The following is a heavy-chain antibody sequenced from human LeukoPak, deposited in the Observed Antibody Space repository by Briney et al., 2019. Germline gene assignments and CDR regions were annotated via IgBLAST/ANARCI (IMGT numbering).Heavy chain of an antibody. D-gene: IGHD2-21*01. Sequence: GGSLRLSCAASGFTFSSYSMNWVRQAPGKGLEWVSSISSSSTYTYYADSVKGRFTISRDNAKNSLYLQMNNLRAEDTAVYYCAKAGGSIPYSFDYWGQGTLVTVSS. V-gene: IGHV3-21*04. CDR1: GFTFSSYS. CDR3: AKAGGSIPYSFDY. CDR2: ISSSSTYT. J-gene: IGHJ4*02.